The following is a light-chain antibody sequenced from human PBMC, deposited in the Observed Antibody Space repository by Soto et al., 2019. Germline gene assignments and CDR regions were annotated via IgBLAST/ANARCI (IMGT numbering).Light chain of an antibody. CDR2: GAS. J-gene: IGKJ3*01. V-gene: IGKV3-20*01. CDR3: QQYGSSPFT. Sequence: EIVLTQSPGTLSLSPGERATLSCRASQSVSNNFLAWHQQKPGQGPRLLIYGASSRAGGIPDRFRGSGSGTDFTLTIAGLEPEDFAVYYCQQYGSSPFTVGPGTKVDTK. CDR1: QSVSNNF.